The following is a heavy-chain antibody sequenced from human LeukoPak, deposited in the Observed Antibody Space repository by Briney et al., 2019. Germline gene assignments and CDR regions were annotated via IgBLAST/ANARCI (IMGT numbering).Heavy chain of an antibody. CDR2: IYYSGST. J-gene: IGHJ5*02. CDR1: GGSISSSSYY. CDR3: ALCMVRGRSMDWFAP. D-gene: IGHD3-10*01. Sequence: PSETLSLTCTVSGGSISSSSYYWGWIRQPPGKGLEWIGSIYYSGSTYYNPSLKSRVTISVDTSKNQFSLELSSVTAADTAVYSWALCMVRGRSMDWFAPGGRGTLVTVSS. V-gene: IGHV4-39*07.